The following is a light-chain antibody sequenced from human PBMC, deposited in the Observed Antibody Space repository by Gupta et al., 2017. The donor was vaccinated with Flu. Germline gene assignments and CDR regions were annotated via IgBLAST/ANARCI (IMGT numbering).Light chain of an antibody. CDR1: QSVLYSSNNKNY. J-gene: IGKJ2*01. Sequence: DIVMTQSPDSLAVSLGERATINCKSSQSVLYSSNNKNYLVWYQQKPGQPPKLLIYWASTRESGVPDRFSGRGSGTDFTLTISSLQAEDVAVYYCQQENSTPHTFGQGTKLEIK. CDR2: WAS. V-gene: IGKV4-1*01. CDR3: QQENSTPHT.